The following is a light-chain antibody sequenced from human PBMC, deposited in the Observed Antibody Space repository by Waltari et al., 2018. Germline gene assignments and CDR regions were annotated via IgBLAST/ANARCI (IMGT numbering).Light chain of an antibody. V-gene: IGKV3-15*01. CDR1: VSVRVN. CDR2: GAS. CDR3: QQYNNWPPLT. Sequence: STTASVSVRVNVACYQPHPGQAPRIRIYGASTRGTGIPARCSGSGSGTEFTLTISSLQSEDFAVYYCQQYNNWPPLTFGGGTKVEIK. J-gene: IGKJ4*01.